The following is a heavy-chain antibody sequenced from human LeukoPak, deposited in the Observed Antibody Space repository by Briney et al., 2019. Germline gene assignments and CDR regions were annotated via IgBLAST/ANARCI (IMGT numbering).Heavy chain of an antibody. CDR3: ARHESEVACVD. V-gene: IGHV6-1*01. Sequence: SQTLSLTCAISGDSVSSISVAWNWIRQSPSRGLEWLGRTYYRSKWYYEYAVSVKGRININPDPSKNQFSLKLSSVTAADTAVYYCARHESEVACVDWGQGTLVTVSS. CDR1: GDSVSSISVA. D-gene: IGHD5-12*01. J-gene: IGHJ4*02. CDR2: TYYRSKWYY.